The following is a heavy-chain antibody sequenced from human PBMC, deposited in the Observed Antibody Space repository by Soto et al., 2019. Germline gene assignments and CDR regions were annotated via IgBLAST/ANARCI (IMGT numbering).Heavy chain of an antibody. CDR3: ARGGPRYYYDSSGSPHAGMDV. D-gene: IGHD3-22*01. V-gene: IGHV3-21*01. Sequence: GGSLRLSCAASGFTFSSYSMNWVRQAPGKGLEWVSSISSSSSYIYYADSVKGRFTISRDNAKNSLYLQMNSLRAEDTALYYCARGGPRYYYDSSGSPHAGMDVWGQGTTVTVSS. CDR1: GFTFSSYS. J-gene: IGHJ6*02. CDR2: ISSSSSYI.